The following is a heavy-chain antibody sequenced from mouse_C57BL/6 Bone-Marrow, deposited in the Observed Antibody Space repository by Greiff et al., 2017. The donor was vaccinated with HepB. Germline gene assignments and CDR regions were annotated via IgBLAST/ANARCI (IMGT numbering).Heavy chain of an antibody. CDR2: INPYNGGT. Sequence: EVQLQQSGPVLVKPGASVKMSCKASGYTFTDYYMNWVKQSHGKSLEWIGVINPYNGGTSYNQKFKGKATLTVDKSSSTAYMELNSLTSEDSAVYYCARLGDYDFDYWGQGTTLTVSS. V-gene: IGHV1-19*01. D-gene: IGHD2-13*01. CDR3: ARLGDYDFDY. CDR1: GYTFTDYY. J-gene: IGHJ2*01.